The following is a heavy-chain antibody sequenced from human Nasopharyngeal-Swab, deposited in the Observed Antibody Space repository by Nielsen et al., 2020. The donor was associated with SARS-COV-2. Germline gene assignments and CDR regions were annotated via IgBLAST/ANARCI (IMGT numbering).Heavy chain of an antibody. V-gene: IGHV1-2*06. CDR2: INPNSGGT. CDR3: ARAEDIVVVPAPLDY. J-gene: IGHJ4*02. Sequence: ASVKVSCKASGYTFTGYYMHWVRQAPGQGLEWMGRINPNSGGTNYAQKLQGRVTMTTDTSTSTAYMELRSLRSDDTAVYYCARAEDIVVVPAPLDYWGQGTLVTVSS. CDR1: GYTFTGYY. D-gene: IGHD2-2*01.